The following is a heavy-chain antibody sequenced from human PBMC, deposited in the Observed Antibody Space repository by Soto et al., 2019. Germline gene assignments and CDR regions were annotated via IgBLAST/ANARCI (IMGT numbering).Heavy chain of an antibody. CDR1: GLSFSSDS. Sequence: EVQLVEAGGGLVKPGGSLRLSCPVSGLSFSSDSMNWVRQAPGTGLEWVSSISGNRSYIYYADSVKGRFTISRDNAKNSVYLQMNSLRAEDTAVYYCARGLGYCNVGSCSGAFDMWGQGTLVTVSS. CDR2: ISGNRSYI. D-gene: IGHD2-15*01. V-gene: IGHV3-21*01. J-gene: IGHJ3*02. CDR3: ARGLGYCNVGSCSGAFDM.